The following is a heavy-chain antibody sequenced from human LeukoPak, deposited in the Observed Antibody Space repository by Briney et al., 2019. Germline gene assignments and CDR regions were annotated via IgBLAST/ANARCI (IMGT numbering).Heavy chain of an antibody. Sequence: QSGGSLRLSCAASGFTFDDYTMHWVRQAPGKGLEWVSLISWDGGSTYYADSVKGRFTISRDNSKNSLYLQMNSLRTEDTALYYCAKDMGYNWNGGQGLIDYWGQGTLVTVSS. CDR1: GFTFDDYT. J-gene: IGHJ4*02. CDR3: AKDMGYNWNGGQGLIDY. V-gene: IGHV3-43*01. D-gene: IGHD1-1*01. CDR2: ISWDGGST.